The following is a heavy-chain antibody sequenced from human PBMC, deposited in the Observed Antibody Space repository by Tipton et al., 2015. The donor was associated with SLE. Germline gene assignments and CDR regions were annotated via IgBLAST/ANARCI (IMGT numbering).Heavy chain of an antibody. CDR3: AREGGEGVTTVLWWFDP. J-gene: IGHJ5*02. CDR1: GYSISSGYY. CDR2: IYHSGST. Sequence: TLSLTCAVSGYSISSGYYWGWIRQPPGKGLEWIGSIYHSGSTYYNPSLKSRGTISVDTSKNQFSLKLSSVTAADTAVYYCAREGGEGVTTVLWWFDPWGQGTLVTVSS. V-gene: IGHV4-38-2*02. D-gene: IGHD4-17*01.